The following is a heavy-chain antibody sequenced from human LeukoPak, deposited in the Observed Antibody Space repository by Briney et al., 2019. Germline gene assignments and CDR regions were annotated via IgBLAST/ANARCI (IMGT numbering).Heavy chain of an antibody. CDR1: GGSISSYW. J-gene: IGHJ4*02. CDR2: IYSSGSP. V-gene: IGHV4-4*07. Sequence: SETLSLTCTVAGGSISSYWWSWIRQPAGKVLEWIGRIYSSGSPNYNFALESRVTISVDKLKNQFSLKLSSVTAADTAVYYCARDSADILTGFFEQWGQGTLVTVSS. CDR3: ARDSADILTGFFEQ. D-gene: IGHD3-9*01.